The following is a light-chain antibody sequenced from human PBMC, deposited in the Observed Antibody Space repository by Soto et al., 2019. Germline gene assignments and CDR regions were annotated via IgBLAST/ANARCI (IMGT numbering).Light chain of an antibody. V-gene: IGLV1-47*02. CDR3: AAWDDSLSGYV. CDR2: TNS. CDR1: SSNLGTNY. J-gene: IGLJ1*01. Sequence: VLTQPPSASGTPGQRVTISCSGSSSNLGTNYVYWYQQLPGTAPKLLIYTNSQRPSGVPDRFSGSKSGTSASLAISGLRSGDEADYCCAAWDDSLSGYVFGTGTKVTVL.